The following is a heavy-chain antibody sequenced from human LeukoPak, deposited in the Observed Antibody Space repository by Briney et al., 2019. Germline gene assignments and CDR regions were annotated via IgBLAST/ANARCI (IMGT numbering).Heavy chain of an antibody. V-gene: IGHV3-23*01. CDR3: AKFRSTSLHDAFHV. Sequence: PGGSLRLSCAGSGFLFYTYAMTWVRQAPGRGLEWVSLISGSGDSTYYADSVKGRITISRDKNTLFLQMNGLRAEDTAVYYCAKFRSTSLHDAFHVWGQGTMVTVSS. D-gene: IGHD2-2*01. J-gene: IGHJ3*01. CDR2: ISGSGDST. CDR1: GFLFYTYA.